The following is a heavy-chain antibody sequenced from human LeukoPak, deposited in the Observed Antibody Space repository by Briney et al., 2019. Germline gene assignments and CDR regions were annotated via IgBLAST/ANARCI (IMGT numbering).Heavy chain of an antibody. CDR2: ISGSGGST. J-gene: IGHJ3*02. CDR3: AKDHYYGLGSVGVFDI. CDR1: EFTFSSYA. V-gene: IGHV3-23*01. D-gene: IGHD3-10*01. Sequence: GGSLRLSCAASEFTFSSYAMSWVRQAPGKGLEWVSGISGSGGSTNYADSVKGRFTISRDNSKNTLYLQMNSLRDEDTAVYYCAKDHYYGLGSVGVFDIWGQGTMVTVSS.